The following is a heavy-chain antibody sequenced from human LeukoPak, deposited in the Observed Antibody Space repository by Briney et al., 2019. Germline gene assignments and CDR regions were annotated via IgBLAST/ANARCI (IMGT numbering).Heavy chain of an antibody. V-gene: IGHV1-69*05. CDR3: ARGGYDSSGQGFGMDSFDI. CDR1: GGTFSSYA. J-gene: IGHJ3*02. CDR2: IIPIFGTA. Sequence: SVKVSCKASGGTFSSYAISWVLQAPGQGLEWMGRIIPIFGTANYAQKLQGRVTITTDESTSTAYMELSSLRSEDTAVYYCARGGYDSSGQGFGMDSFDIWGQGTMVTVSS. D-gene: IGHD3-22*01.